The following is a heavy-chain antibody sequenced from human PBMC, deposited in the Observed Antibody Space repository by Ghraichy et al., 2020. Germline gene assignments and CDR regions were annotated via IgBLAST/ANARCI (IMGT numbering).Heavy chain of an antibody. Sequence: ASVKVSCNASGYTFINYGITWVRQAPGQGLEWRGWITTKSGNTQYGWKFQDRVTMTTDTSTSTAYMELRSLRSDDTAVYYCARGINYFDPWGQGTLVTVSS. V-gene: IGHV1-18*01. D-gene: IGHD5-24*01. CDR1: GYTFINYG. CDR3: ARGINYFDP. CDR2: ITTKSGNT. J-gene: IGHJ5*02.